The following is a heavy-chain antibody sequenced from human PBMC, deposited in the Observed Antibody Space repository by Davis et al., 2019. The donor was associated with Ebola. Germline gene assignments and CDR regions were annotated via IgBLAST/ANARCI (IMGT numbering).Heavy chain of an antibody. CDR2: INHSGST. D-gene: IGHD6-19*01. V-gene: IGHV4-34*01. Sequence: PSETLSLTCTVSGGSISSYYWRWIRQPPGKGLEWIGEINHSGSTNYNPSLKSRVTISVDTSKNQFSLKLSSVTAADTAVYYCARGMGRSSGWMDACDIWGQGTMVTVSS. CDR1: GGSISSYY. CDR3: ARGMGRSSGWMDACDI. J-gene: IGHJ3*02.